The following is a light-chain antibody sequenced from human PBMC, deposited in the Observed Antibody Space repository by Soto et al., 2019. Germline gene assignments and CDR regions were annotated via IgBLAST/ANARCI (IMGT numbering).Light chain of an antibody. V-gene: IGKV3-11*01. J-gene: IGKJ5*01. CDR3: QQRGDWPPIT. CDR2: DAS. Sequence: DTLLTQSHATLSLSPAEPSTLSRRASQSVRSHLAWYQQRPGQPPRLLIYDASYRATGVPLWFSGSGSGTEFILTTSSLESGESAIYYCQQRGDWPPITFGQGTRLEIK. CDR1: QSVRSH.